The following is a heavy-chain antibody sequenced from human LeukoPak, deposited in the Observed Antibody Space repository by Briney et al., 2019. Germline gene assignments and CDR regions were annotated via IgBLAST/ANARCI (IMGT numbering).Heavy chain of an antibody. CDR1: GGTFSSYA. CDR2: IIPILGIA. D-gene: IGHD3-22*01. CDR3: ARSEDYYDSSGYYDY. Sequence: SVKVSCKASGGTFSSYAISWVRQAPGQGLEWMGRIIPILGIANYAQKFLGRVTITADKSTSTAYMELSSLRSEDTAVYYCARSEDYYDSSGYYDYWGQGTLVTVSS. V-gene: IGHV1-69*04. J-gene: IGHJ4*02.